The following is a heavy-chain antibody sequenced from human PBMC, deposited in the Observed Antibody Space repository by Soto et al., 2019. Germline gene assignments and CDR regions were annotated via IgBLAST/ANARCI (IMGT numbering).Heavy chain of an antibody. CDR2: ISYDGGDT. D-gene: IGHD3-10*01. J-gene: IGHJ4*03. CDR3: AKDSGRGSADYYYDY. V-gene: IGHV3-30*18. CDR1: EFTFRNFG. Sequence: SLRRSCAASEFTFRNFGMHWVRQAPGKGLEWVAVISYDGGDTYSADSVKGRFTISRDNSKNTLFLQMNSLRAEDTAVYYCAKDSGRGSADYYYDYWGRVPLCTFSS.